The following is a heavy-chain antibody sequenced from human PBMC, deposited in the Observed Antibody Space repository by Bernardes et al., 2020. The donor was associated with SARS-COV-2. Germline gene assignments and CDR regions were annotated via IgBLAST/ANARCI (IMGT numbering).Heavy chain of an antibody. D-gene: IGHD6-6*01. V-gene: IGHV4-34*01. CDR3: ARGTAARRGSWFDP. CDR1: GGSFSGYY. J-gene: IGHJ5*02. Sequence: SETLSLTCAVYGGSFSGYYWSWIRQPPGKGLEWIGEINHSGSTNYNPSLKSRVTISVDTSKNQFSLKLSSVTAADTAVYYCARGTAARRGSWFDPWGQGTLVTVSS. CDR2: INHSGST.